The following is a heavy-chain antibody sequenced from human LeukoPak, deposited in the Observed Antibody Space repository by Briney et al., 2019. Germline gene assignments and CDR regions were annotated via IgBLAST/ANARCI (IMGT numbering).Heavy chain of an antibody. V-gene: IGHV1-69*13. CDR1: GGTFSSYA. J-gene: IGHJ5*02. D-gene: IGHD6-25*01. Sequence: ASVKVSCKASGGTFSSYAISWVRQAPGQGLEWMGGIIPIFGTANYAQKFQGRVTITADESTSTAYMELSSLRSEDTAVYYCARDHLPHFGRLPKKAFIVDGFDPWGQGTLVTVSS. CDR2: IIPIFGTA. CDR3: ARDHLPHFGRLPKKAFIVDGFDP.